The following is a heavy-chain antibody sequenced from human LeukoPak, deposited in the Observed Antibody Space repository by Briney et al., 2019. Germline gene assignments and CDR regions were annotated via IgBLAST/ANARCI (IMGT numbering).Heavy chain of an antibody. CDR1: GFTFSSYG. CDR3: ARVSSSSWWALDY. V-gene: IGHV3-74*01. J-gene: IGHJ4*02. D-gene: IGHD6-13*01. CDR2: INTDGSST. Sequence: EGSLRLSCAASGFTFSSYGMHWVRQAPGKGLVWVSRINTDGSSTSYADSVKGRFTISRDNAKNTLYLQMNSLRAEDTAVYYCARVSSSSWWALDYWGQGTLVTVSS.